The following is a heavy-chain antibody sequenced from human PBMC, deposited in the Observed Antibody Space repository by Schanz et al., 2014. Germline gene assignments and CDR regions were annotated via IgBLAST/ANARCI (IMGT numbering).Heavy chain of an antibody. J-gene: IGHJ4*02. Sequence: EVQLLESGGGLVQPGGPLRLSCAGSGFTFSSYTMNWVRQAPGKGLEWVSRMIGSGSSVFYADSGKGRFTISRDNSKNTLYLQMNSLRADDTAVYYCAKSKSQLPHFDYWGQGTLVAVSS. CDR1: GFTFSSYT. D-gene: IGHD2-21*01. V-gene: IGHV3-23*01. CDR3: AKSKSQLPHFDY. CDR2: MIGSGSSV.